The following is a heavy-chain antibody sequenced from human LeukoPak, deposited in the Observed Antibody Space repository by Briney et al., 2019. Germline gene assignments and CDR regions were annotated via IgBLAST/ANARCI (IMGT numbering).Heavy chain of an antibody. D-gene: IGHD5-12*01. V-gene: IGHV3-74*01. Sequence: GGSLRLSCAASGFTFSSYWMHWVRQAPGKGLVWVSRINTDGSSTSYADSVKGRFTISRDNAKNTLYLQMNSLRAEDTAVYYCARDLGIVVTASAFDIWGQGTMVTVSS. J-gene: IGHJ3*02. CDR2: INTDGSST. CDR1: GFTFSSYW. CDR3: ARDLGIVVTASAFDI.